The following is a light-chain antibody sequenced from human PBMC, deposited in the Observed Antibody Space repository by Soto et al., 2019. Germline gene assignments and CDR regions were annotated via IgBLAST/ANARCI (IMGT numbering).Light chain of an antibody. V-gene: IGLV2-14*01. CDR3: CSYTDIALDVV. Sequence: QSVLTQPASVSGSPGQSITISCTGTSSDIGDYDYVSWYQHLPGKAPKLLIFDVTHRPSGVSDRFSGSKSGNTASLTISGVRPDDEADYYCCSYTDIALDVVFGGGTKLTVL. J-gene: IGLJ2*01. CDR2: DVT. CDR1: SSDIGDYDY.